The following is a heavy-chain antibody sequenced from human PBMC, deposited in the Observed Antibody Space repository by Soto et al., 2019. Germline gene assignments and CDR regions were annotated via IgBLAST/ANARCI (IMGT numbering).Heavy chain of an antibody. CDR3: AREGVHNYNEYYFDY. V-gene: IGHV3-21*06. Sequence: GGSLRLSCAASGFTFSYYALHWVRRAPGKGLEWVSSISGIRDYIRYADSVKGRFTISRDNAKTSLYLQMNSLTAEDTAVYYCAREGVHNYNEYYFDYWVQGTLVTVSS. D-gene: IGHD3-22*01. J-gene: IGHJ4*02. CDR1: GFTFSYYA. CDR2: ISGIRDYI.